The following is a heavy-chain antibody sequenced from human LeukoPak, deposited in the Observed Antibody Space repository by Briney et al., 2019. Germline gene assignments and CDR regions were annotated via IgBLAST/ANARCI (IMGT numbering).Heavy chain of an antibody. D-gene: IGHD3-10*01. CDR2: ISYDGSNK. Sequence: GRSLRLSCAASGFTFNSYDMQWVPQAPGKGREGVAVISYDGSNKYYADSVRGRFTISRDNSKNTLYLQMNSLRAEDTAVYYCAKDRGLKAGMDVWGQGTTVTVSS. CDR1: GFTFNSYD. CDR3: AKDRGLKAGMDV. V-gene: IGHV3-30*18. J-gene: IGHJ6*02.